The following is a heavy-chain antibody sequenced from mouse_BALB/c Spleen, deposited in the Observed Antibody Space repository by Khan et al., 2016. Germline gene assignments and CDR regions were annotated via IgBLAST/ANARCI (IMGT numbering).Heavy chain of an antibody. CDR2: ISYSGST. CDR3: AVIHYYGYVDC. Sequence: EVELVESGPGLVKPSQSLSLTCKASGYSITSDYVCNWIRQFPGDIQELLGFISYSGSTIYNPSLKSRISITRDTSTNQFFLQFNSVTTDDTATYCCAVIHYYGYVDCWGQGTTLTVSS. J-gene: IGHJ2*01. V-gene: IGHV3-2*02. D-gene: IGHD1-2*01. CDR1: GYSITSDYV.